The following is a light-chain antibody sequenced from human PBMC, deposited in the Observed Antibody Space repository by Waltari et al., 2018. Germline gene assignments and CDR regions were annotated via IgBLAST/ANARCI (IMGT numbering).Light chain of an antibody. CDR1: QDIRGY. CDR3: QQSYTTPRWT. Sequence: DIQMTQSPSSLSASVVDRFTITCRPSQDIRGYLNWYQQKPGKAPELLIYAASTLRSGVPSRFSGSGSVTHFTLTITGLQPADFATYYCQQSYTTPRWTFGQGTKVEIK. J-gene: IGKJ1*01. CDR2: AAS. V-gene: IGKV1-39*01.